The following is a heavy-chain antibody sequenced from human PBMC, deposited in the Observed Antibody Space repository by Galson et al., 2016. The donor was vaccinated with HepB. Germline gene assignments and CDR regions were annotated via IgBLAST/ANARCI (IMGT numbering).Heavy chain of an antibody. CDR1: GYIFSNYA. Sequence: SLRLSCAASGYIFSNYAMTWVRQAPGKGLEWVLLMSDSGESTYYADSVKGRFTISRDNSSNTLYLQMDSLRAEDTAIYYGAKVGIQGAGPPYFGYWGQGTLVSVSS. D-gene: IGHD6-19*01. CDR2: MSDSGEST. J-gene: IGHJ4*02. V-gene: IGHV3-23*01. CDR3: AKVGIQGAGPPYFGY.